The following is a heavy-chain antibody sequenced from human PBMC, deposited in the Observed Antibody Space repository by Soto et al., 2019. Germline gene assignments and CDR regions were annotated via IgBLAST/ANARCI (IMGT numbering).Heavy chain of an antibody. CDR1: RFTFSSYA. CDR3: AKDLFDCSSTSCYSYYYYGMDV. D-gene: IGHD2-2*02. J-gene: IGHJ6*02. V-gene: IGHV3-23*01. CDR2: ISGSGGST. Sequence: GGSLRLSCTASRFTFSSYAMSWVRQAPGKGLEWVPAISGSGGSTYYADPVKGRFTISRDNSKNTLYLQMNSLRAEDTAVYYCAKDLFDCSSTSCYSYYYYGMDVWGQGTTVTVSS.